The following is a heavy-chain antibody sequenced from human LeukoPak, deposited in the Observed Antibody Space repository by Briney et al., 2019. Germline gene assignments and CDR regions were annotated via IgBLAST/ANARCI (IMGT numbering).Heavy chain of an antibody. CDR1: GGSIRSTNYY. V-gene: IGHV4-39*07. CDR2: SYYSGNT. Sequence: SETLSLTCTVSGGSIRSTNYYWGWIRQPPGKGLEWIGSSYYSGNTYHSPSLMSRVTISVDTSKNQFSLKLSSVTAADTAVYYCARAPHFFDTSGSRYYFDYWGQGALVTVSS. D-gene: IGHD3-22*01. J-gene: IGHJ4*02. CDR3: ARAPHFFDTSGSRYYFDY.